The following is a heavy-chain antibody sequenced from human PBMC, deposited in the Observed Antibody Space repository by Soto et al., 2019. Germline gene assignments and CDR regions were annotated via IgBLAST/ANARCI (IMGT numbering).Heavy chain of an antibody. D-gene: IGHD6-6*01. Sequence: QVQLVQSGAEVKKPGSSVKVSCKASGGTFSSYAISWVRQAPGQGLEWMGGIIPIFGTANYAQKFQGRVTITADEPTSTAYRELGSLRCEDTAVDYCGRRGGQVVEGFWFDPWGQGTLVTVSS. CDR1: GGTFSSYA. CDR2: IIPIFGTA. V-gene: IGHV1-69*01. J-gene: IGHJ5*02. CDR3: GRRGGQVVEGFWFDP.